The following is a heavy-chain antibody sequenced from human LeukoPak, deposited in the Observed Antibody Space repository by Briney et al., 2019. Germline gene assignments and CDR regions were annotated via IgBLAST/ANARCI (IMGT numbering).Heavy chain of an antibody. D-gene: IGHD2/OR15-2a*01. CDR2: IHHRGST. J-gene: IGHJ4*02. Sequence: KYSETLSRTCAVYGCSFSGYYWSWIRQPPGKGLEWIGEIHHRGSTNHNPPLKSRANISVDTSKKQLCPKLSYVTAADTAVYYCARGRSAFLCYDDWGQGTLVAVSS. V-gene: IGHV4-34*04. CDR3: ARGRSAFLCYDD. CDR1: GCSFSGYY.